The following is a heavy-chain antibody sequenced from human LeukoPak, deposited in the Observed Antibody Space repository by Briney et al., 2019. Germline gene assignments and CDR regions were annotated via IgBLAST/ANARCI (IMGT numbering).Heavy chain of an antibody. Sequence: RTSETLSLTCTVSGGSISGYDWSWIRQPPGKGLEWIGYIYYSGSTNYNPSLKSRVTISVDTSKNQFSLKLSSVTAADTAVYYCARAFDCSGGSCYLGVNAFDIWGQGTMVTVSS. V-gene: IGHV4-59*08. J-gene: IGHJ3*02. CDR1: GGSISGYD. D-gene: IGHD2-15*01. CDR3: ARAFDCSGGSCYLGVNAFDI. CDR2: IYYSGST.